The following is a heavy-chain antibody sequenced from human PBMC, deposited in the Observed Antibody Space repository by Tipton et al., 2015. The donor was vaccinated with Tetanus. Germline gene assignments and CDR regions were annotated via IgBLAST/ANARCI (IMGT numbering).Heavy chain of an antibody. J-gene: IGHJ4*02. V-gene: IGHV3-21*01. CDR2: ISSTSSYI. D-gene: IGHD6-25*01. CDR1: GFIYSSYS. CDR3: VSGSALDY. Sequence: SLRLSCEVSGFIYSSYSMNWVRQAPGKGLEWVASISSTSSYIYYADSLKGRFTISRDNAKNSLFLEMNSLRADDTAVYYCVSGSALDYWGQGTLITVSS.